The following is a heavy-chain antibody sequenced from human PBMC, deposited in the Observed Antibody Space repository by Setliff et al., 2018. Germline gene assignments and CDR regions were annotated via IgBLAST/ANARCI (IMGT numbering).Heavy chain of an antibody. J-gene: IGHJ3*01. CDR2: IYPGDSDT. CDR3: TRHEDRNKCTSSSCYRENDAFDV. V-gene: IGHV5-51*01. CDR1: GYIFTNYW. Sequence: GESLKISCKASGYIFTNYWIGWVRQMPGKGLEWMGVIYPGDSDTRYSPSFQGQVTISADKSINTAHLQWSSLKASDTAIYYCTRHEDRNKCTSSSCYRENDAFDVWGQGAMVTVS. D-gene: IGHD2-2*01.